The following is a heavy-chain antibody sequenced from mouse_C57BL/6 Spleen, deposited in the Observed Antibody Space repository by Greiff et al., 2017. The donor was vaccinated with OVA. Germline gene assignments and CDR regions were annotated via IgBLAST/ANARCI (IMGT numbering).Heavy chain of an antibody. CDR3: VRHDGKEKGYAMDY. CDR1: GFSFNTYA. D-gene: IGHD2-3*01. V-gene: IGHV10-1*01. J-gene: IGHJ4*01. Sequence: EVQRVESGGGLVQPKGSLKLSCAASGFSFNTYAMNWVRQAPGKGLEWVARIRSKSNNYATYYADSVKDRFTISRDDSESMLYLQMNNLKTEDTAMYYCVRHDGKEKGYAMDYWGQGTSVTVSS. CDR2: IRSKSNNYAT.